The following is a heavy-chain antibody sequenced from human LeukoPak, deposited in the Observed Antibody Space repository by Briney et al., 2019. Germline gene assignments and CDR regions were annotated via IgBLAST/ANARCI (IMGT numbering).Heavy chain of an antibody. CDR2: ISWNSNDI. V-gene: IGHV3-9*01. D-gene: IGHD6-19*01. CDR1: GFTFDDYA. J-gene: IGHJ4*02. Sequence: PGRSLRLSCAASGFTFDDYAMPWVRQAPGKGLEWVSGISWNSNDIGYADSVKGRFTISRDNAKNSLYLQMNSLRAEDTALYYCAKDLRYSSAGGLDYWGQGTLVTVSS. CDR3: AKDLRYSSAGGLDY.